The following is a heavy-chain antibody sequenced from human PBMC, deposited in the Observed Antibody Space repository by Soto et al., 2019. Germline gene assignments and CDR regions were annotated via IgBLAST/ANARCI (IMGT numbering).Heavy chain of an antibody. D-gene: IGHD1-26*01. CDR1: GFTFSSYG. J-gene: IGHJ4*02. CDR2: IWYDGSNK. V-gene: IGHV3-33*01. CDR3: ARVVGAGDYFDY. Sequence: SLRLSCAASGFTFSSYGMHWVRQAPGKGLEWVAVIWYDGSNKYYADSVKGRFTISRDNSKNTLYLQMNSLRAEDTAVYYCARVVGAGDYFDYWGQGTLVTVSS.